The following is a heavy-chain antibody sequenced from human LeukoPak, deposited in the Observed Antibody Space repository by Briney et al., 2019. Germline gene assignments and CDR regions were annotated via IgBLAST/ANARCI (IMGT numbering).Heavy chain of an antibody. V-gene: IGHV1-2*02. D-gene: IGHD2-2*01. CDR1: GYTFTGYY. CDR2: INPNSGGT. J-gene: IGHJ5*02. Sequence: ASVKVSCKASGYTFTGYYMHWVRQAPGQGLEWMGWINPNSGGTNYAQKFQGRVTMTRDTSISTAYMELSRLRSDDTAVYYCARGGEVGYCSSTSCYDGYNWFDPWGQGSLVTVSS. CDR3: ARGGEVGYCSSTSCYDGYNWFDP.